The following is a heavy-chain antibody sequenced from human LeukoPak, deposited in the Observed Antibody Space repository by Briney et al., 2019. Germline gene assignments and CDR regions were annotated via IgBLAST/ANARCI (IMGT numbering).Heavy chain of an antibody. CDR2: MHYSGSP. CDR1: GWSVSTYY. J-gene: IGHJ4*02. CDR3: ARDIRMIGATRYFDY. Sequence: SETLSLTCTVSGWSVSTYYWSWIRQSPGTGLEWIAYMHYSGSPNYNPSLKSRVTMSVDTSKNQFSLKLYSVTAADTAVYYCARDIRMIGATRYFDYWGPGALVTVSS. V-gene: IGHV4-59*02. D-gene: IGHD1-26*01.